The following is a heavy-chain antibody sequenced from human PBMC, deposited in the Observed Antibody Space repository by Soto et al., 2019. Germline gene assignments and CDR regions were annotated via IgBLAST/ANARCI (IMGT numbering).Heavy chain of an antibody. D-gene: IGHD1-26*01. CDR1: GFTFSSYG. CDR3: AMDRGSYYVCAFDI. J-gene: IGHJ3*02. V-gene: IGHV3-33*01. CDR2: IWYDGSNK. Sequence: QVQLVESGGGVVQHGRSLRLSCAAYGFTFSSYGMHWVRQAPGKGLERVEVIWYDGSNKYYADSVKGRFTISRDNSKNTMELQMNSLRAEDTTVYYCAMDRGSYYVCAFDIWGEGTMVTGSS.